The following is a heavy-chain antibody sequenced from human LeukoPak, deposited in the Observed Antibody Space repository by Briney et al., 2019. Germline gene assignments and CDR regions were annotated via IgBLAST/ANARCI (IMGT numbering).Heavy chain of an antibody. J-gene: IGHJ4*02. CDR1: GFTFYSFA. CDR3: AKALTHYGDYLFDY. CDR2: ITRSGGST. Sequence: AGGSLRLSCAASGFTFYSFAMRGVRPAPGKGLEGVSDITRSGGSTYHADSVKGRFTISRDNSKTTMYLQMNSRRAQDRAVYYCAKALTHYGDYLFDYWGQGTLVTVSS. D-gene: IGHD4-17*01. V-gene: IGHV3-23*01.